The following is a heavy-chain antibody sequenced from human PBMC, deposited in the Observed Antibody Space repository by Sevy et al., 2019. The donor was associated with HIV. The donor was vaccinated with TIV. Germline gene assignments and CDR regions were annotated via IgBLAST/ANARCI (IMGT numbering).Heavy chain of an antibody. V-gene: IGHV1-2*02. Sequence: ASVKVSCKASGYTFTGYYMHWVRQAPGQGLEWMGWINPNSGGTNYAQKFQGRVTMTRDTSISTAYMELSRLRSDDTAVYYCARVATTVRGAHVGYWGEGTLVAVSS. J-gene: IGHJ4*02. CDR2: INPNSGGT. CDR1: GYTFTGYY. CDR3: ARVATTVRGAHVGY. D-gene: IGHD3-10*01.